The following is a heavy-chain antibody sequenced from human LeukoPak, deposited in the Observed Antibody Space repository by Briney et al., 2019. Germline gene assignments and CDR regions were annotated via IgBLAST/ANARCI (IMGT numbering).Heavy chain of an antibody. CDR3: ARGGSSGGYTDI. Sequence: SVKVSCKVSGGTFSSYAISWVRQAPGQGGEGMGRIIPIFGTANYAQQFQGRVTITTDESTSTAYMELSSLRSEDTAVYYCARGGSSGGYTDIWGQGTMVTVSS. V-gene: IGHV1-69*05. CDR2: IIPIFGTA. CDR1: GGTFSSYA. D-gene: IGHD6-19*01. J-gene: IGHJ3*02.